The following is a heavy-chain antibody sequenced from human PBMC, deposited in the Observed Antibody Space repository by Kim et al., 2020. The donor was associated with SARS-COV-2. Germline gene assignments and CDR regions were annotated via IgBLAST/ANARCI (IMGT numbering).Heavy chain of an antibody. Sequence: GGSLRLSCAASGFTFSSYAMHWVRQAPGKGLEWVAVISYDGSNKYYADSVKGRFTISRDNSKNTLYLQMNSLRAEDTAVYYCARDPPDGVGLMDVWGQGTTVTVSS. J-gene: IGHJ6*02. CDR3: ARDPPDGVGLMDV. D-gene: IGHD1-26*01. V-gene: IGHV3-30*04. CDR2: ISYDGSNK. CDR1: GFTFSSYA.